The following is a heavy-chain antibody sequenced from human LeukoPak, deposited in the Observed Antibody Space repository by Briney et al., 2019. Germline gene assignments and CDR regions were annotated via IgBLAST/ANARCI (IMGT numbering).Heavy chain of an antibody. Sequence: ASVKVSCKASGYTFTSYAMHWVRQAPGQRLEWMGWINAGNGNTKYSQKFQGRVTITRDTSASTAYMELSSLRSEDTAVYYCARSNYDILTGYFNYWFDPWGQGTLVTVSS. CDR3: ARSNYDILTGYFNYWFDP. V-gene: IGHV1-3*01. CDR1: GYTFTSYA. CDR2: INAGNGNT. J-gene: IGHJ5*02. D-gene: IGHD3-9*01.